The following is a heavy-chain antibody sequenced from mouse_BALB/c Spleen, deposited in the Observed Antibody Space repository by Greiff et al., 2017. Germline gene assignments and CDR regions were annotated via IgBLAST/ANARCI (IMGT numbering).Heavy chain of an antibody. CDR2: ISYSGST. Sequence: EVKVEESGPSLVKPSQTLSLTCSVTGDSITSGYWNWIRKFPGNKLEYMGYISYSGSTYYNPSLKSRISITRDTSKNQYYLQLNSVTTEDTATYYCARRGDWDVPFDYWGQGTTLTVSS. V-gene: IGHV3-8*02. CDR3: ARRGDWDVPFDY. CDR1: GDSITSGY. D-gene: IGHD4-1*01. J-gene: IGHJ2*01.